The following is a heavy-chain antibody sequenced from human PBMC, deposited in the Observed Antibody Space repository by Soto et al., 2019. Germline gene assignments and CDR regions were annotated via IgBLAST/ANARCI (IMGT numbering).Heavy chain of an antibody. J-gene: IGHJ4*02. Sequence: GGSLRLSCAASGCTFSSYAMSWVRQAPGKGLEWVSAISGSGGSTYYADSVKGRFTISRDNSKNTLYLQMNSLRAEDTAVYYCAKVMDFWSGHLYWGQGTLVTVSS. CDR1: GCTFSSYA. CDR2: ISGSGGST. CDR3: AKVMDFWSGHLY. V-gene: IGHV3-23*01. D-gene: IGHD3-3*01.